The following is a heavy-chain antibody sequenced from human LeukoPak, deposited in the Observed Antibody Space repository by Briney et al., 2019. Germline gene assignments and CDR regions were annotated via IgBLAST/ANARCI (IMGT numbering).Heavy chain of an antibody. CDR2: IYYSGST. D-gene: IGHD2-21*01. V-gene: IGHV4-59*01. Sequence: SETLSLTCTVSGGSLSSYYWSWIRQPPGKGLEWIGYIYYSGSTNYNPSLKSRVTISVDTSKNQFSLKLSSVTAADTAVYYCAMVVGYYGMDVWGQGTTVTVSS. CDR1: GGSLSSYY. CDR3: AMVVGYYGMDV. J-gene: IGHJ6*02.